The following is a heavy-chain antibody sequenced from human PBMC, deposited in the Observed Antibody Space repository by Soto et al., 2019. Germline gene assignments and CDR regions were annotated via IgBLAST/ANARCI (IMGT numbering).Heavy chain of an antibody. CDR2: ISGSGGRK. J-gene: IGHJ4*02. D-gene: IGHD6-19*01. CDR3: AKERYAVAGTSIDY. V-gene: IGHV3-23*01. CDR1: GFTFSSYA. Sequence: EVQLLESGGNLVQPGGSLRLSCAASGFTFSSYAMSWVRQAPGKGLEWVSAISGSGGRKYYADSVKGRFTIPRDSTKNTLDVQMNSLRADDTAVYYCAKERYAVAGTSIDYWGQATLVTVSS.